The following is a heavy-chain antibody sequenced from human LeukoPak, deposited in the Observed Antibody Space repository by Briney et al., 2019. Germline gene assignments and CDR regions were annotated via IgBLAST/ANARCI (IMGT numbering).Heavy chain of an antibody. J-gene: IGHJ4*02. Sequence: PGGSLRLSCAASGFTFSSYAMHWVRQAPGKGLEYVSAISSNGGSTYYANSVKGRFTIPRDNSKNTLYLQMGSLRAEDMAVYYCARDQDGDYTFDYWGQGTLVTVSS. CDR1: GFTFSSYA. CDR3: ARDQDGDYTFDY. V-gene: IGHV3-64*01. CDR2: ISSNGGST. D-gene: IGHD4-17*01.